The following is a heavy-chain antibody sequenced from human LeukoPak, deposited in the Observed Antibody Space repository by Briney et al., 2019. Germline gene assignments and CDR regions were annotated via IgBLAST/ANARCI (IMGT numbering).Heavy chain of an antibody. J-gene: IGHJ4*02. CDR1: GFTFSSYA. V-gene: IGHV3-23*01. D-gene: IGHD1-1*01. CDR3: ARRQPSYFDY. CDR2: ISGSGDST. Sequence: PGASLRLSCAASGFTFSSYAMSWVRQAPGKGLEWVSAISGSGDSTYYADSVKGRFTISRDNSKNTLYLQMNSLRAEDTAVYYCARRQPSYFDYWGQGTLVTVSS.